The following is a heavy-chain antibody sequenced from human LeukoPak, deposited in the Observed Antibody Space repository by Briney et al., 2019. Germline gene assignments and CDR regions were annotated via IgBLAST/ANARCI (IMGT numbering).Heavy chain of an antibody. Sequence: ASVTVSCTASGYTFTNYGIAWVRQAPGQGLEWMGWISTHNGNTDYAQKLQGRVTVTTDTSTSTAYMELRSLRSDDTAVYYCARDGPGYCSSTSCFDAFDIWGQGTMVTVSS. V-gene: IGHV1-18*01. D-gene: IGHD2-2*01. J-gene: IGHJ3*02. CDR1: GYTFTNYG. CDR2: ISTHNGNT. CDR3: ARDGPGYCSSTSCFDAFDI.